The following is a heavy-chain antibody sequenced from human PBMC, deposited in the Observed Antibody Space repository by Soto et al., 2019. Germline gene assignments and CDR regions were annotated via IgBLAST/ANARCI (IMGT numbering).Heavy chain of an antibody. CDR1: GGSISSSSYN. CDR3: ARLPLRRTREDVDY. D-gene: IGHD1-1*01. Sequence: QLQLQESGPGLVKPSETLPLTCSVSGGSISSSSYNWGWIRQPPGKGLEWIGSFYYGGSPYYHPSIKSRVTISVQTSKNKFSLNLNSVTAADTAVYYCARLPLRRTREDVDYWGQGTLVAVSS. CDR2: FYYGGSP. V-gene: IGHV4-39*01. J-gene: IGHJ4*02.